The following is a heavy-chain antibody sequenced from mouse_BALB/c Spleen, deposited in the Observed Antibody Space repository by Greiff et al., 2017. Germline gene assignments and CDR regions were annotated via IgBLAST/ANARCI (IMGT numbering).Heavy chain of an antibody. CDR2: ILPGSGST. Sequence: QVQLQQSGAELMKPGASVKISCKATGYTFSSYWIEWVKQRPGHGLEWIGEILPGSGSTNYNEKFKGKATFTADTSSNTAYMQLSSLTSEDSAVYYCARGKTQGSLVATRAMDYWGQGTSVTVSS. CDR1: GYTFSSYW. J-gene: IGHJ4*01. D-gene: IGHD1-1*01. CDR3: ARGKTQGSLVATRAMDY. V-gene: IGHV1-9*01.